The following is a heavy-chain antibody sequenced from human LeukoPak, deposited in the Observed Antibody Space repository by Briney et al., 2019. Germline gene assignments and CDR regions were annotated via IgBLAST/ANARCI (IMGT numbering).Heavy chain of an antibody. J-gene: IGHJ4*02. Sequence: ASVKVSCKASGYTFSGYYMHWVRQAPGQGLEWMGWINPNSGGTNYAQKFQGSVTMTRDTSITTAYMELSRLRSDDTAVYYCARDEDCSGGSCYPFDYWGQGTLVTVSS. V-gene: IGHV1-2*02. D-gene: IGHD2-15*01. CDR3: ARDEDCSGGSCYPFDY. CDR1: GYTFSGYY. CDR2: INPNSGGT.